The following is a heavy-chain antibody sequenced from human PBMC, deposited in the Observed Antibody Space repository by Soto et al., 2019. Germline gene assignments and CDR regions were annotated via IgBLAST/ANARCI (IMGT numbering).Heavy chain of an antibody. D-gene: IGHD6-19*01. CDR3: ARHDGFSSGWIFDY. CDR2: IYHSGST. J-gene: IGHJ4*01. Sequence: SEALSVTCAVSGGSISRGGYSWSWIRQPPGKALEWIGYIYHSGSTYYNPSLKSRVTISVDRSKNQFSLKLSSVTAADTAVYYCARHDGFSSGWIFDYWGHGTLVTVSS. V-gene: IGHV4-30-2*01. CDR1: GGSISRGGYS.